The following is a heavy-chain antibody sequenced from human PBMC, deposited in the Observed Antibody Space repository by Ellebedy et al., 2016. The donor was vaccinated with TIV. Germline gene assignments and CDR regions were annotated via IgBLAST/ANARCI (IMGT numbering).Heavy chain of an antibody. V-gene: IGHV3-74*01. Sequence: GESLKISCATSGFTFTYTWMHWIRQAPGKGLEWVSRISRDGDIRGYAEFAKGRFTVSRDNTKNTLYLQMSGLRADDSAVYYCATYEGGSYDSWGQGTRVTVSS. CDR1: GFTFTYTW. D-gene: IGHD1-26*01. CDR2: ISRDGDIR. CDR3: ATYEGGSYDS. J-gene: IGHJ4*02.